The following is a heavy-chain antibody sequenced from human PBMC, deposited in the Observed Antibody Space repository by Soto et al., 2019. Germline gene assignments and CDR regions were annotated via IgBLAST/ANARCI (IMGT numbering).Heavy chain of an antibody. Sequence: GGSLRLSCAASGFTFTRYSMNWVRQAPGKGLEWVSSISSTTNYIYYGDSMKCRFTISRDNAKNSLYLEMNSLRAEDTAVYYCAKDGTIFGVVTEYGMDVWGQGTTVTVSS. CDR2: ISSTTNYI. CDR1: GFTFTRYS. J-gene: IGHJ6*02. D-gene: IGHD3-3*01. CDR3: AKDGTIFGVVTEYGMDV. V-gene: IGHV3-21*06.